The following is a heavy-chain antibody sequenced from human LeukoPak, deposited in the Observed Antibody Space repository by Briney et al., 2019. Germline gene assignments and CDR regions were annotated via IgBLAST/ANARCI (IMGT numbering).Heavy chain of an antibody. V-gene: IGHV4-34*01. CDR2: INHSGST. CDR3: ARDGDLGIFDY. Sequence: SETLSLTCAVYGGSFSGYYWSWIRQPPGKGLEWIGEINHSGSTNYNPSLKSRVTIPVDTSKNQFSLKLSSVTAADTAVYYCARDGDLGIFDYWGQGTLVTVSS. D-gene: IGHD3-16*01. J-gene: IGHJ4*02. CDR1: GGSFSGYY.